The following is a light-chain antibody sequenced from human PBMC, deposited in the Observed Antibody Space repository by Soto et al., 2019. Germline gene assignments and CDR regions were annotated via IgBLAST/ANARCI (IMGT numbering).Light chain of an antibody. J-gene: IGKJ5*01. V-gene: IGKV3D-20*02. CDR3: QQRSDWRVT. CDR2: SAS. Sequence: EIVMTQSPATLSVSPGERATFSCRASQSVSSNLAWYQQKPGQAPRLLIYSASRRATGIPDRFTGSGSGTDFTLTISRLEPEDFAVYYCQQRSDWRVTFGQGTRLEI. CDR1: QSVSSN.